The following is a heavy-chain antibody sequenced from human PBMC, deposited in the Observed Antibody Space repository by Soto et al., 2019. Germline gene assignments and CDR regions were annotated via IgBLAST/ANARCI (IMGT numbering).Heavy chain of an antibody. D-gene: IGHD6-13*01. V-gene: IGHV3-11*04. Sequence: LSLTCTVSGGSISSGDYYWTWIRQAPGKGLEWVSYISSSSSTIYYADSVKGRFTISRDNAKNSLYLQMNSLRDEDTAVYYCARERGSRYSSTYGDVWGQGTTVTVYS. J-gene: IGHJ6*02. CDR1: GGSISSGDYY. CDR2: ISSSSSTI. CDR3: ARERGSRYSSTYGDV.